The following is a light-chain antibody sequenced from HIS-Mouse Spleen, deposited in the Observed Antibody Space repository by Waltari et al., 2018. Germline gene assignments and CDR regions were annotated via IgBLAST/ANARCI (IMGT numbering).Light chain of an antibody. CDR3: QQYNNWPRT. J-gene: IGKJ1*01. V-gene: IGKV3-15*01. CDR1: QSVRSN. Sequence: EIVMTQSPATLSVSPGERATLPCRASQSVRSNLAWYQQKPGQAPRLLIYGASTRATGIPARFSGSGYGTEFTLTISSLQSEDFAVYYCQQYNNWPRTFGQGTKVEIK. CDR2: GAS.